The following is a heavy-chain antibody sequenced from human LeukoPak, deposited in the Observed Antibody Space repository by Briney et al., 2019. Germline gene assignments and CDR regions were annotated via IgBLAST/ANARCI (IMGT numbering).Heavy chain of an antibody. CDR3: ARGGWQRWGYFDY. CDR2: IFSSGVS. Sequence: SETLSLTCTVSGDSLSSSPFFWGWIRQSPGKGLEWIGNIFSSGVSYYNPSLKSRVTISADTSLNQVALKLSSLTAADTAVYYCARGGWQRWGYFDYWGRGALVTVSS. CDR1: GDSLSSSPFF. J-gene: IGHJ4*02. D-gene: IGHD2-15*01. V-gene: IGHV4-39*06.